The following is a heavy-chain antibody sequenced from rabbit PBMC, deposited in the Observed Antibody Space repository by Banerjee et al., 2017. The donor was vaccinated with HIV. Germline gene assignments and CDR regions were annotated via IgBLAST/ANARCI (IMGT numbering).Heavy chain of an antibody. D-gene: IGHD4-2*01. Sequence: QEQLEESGGDLVKPEGSLTLTCTASGFSFSNKYVMCWVRQAPGKGLEWIGYIDPIFGSAYYASWVNGRFTISSHNAQNTLYLQLNSLTAADTATYFCARGGGYAGAGYAFNLWGQGTLVTVS. CDR3: ARGGGYAGAGYAFNL. CDR2: IDPIFGSA. J-gene: IGHJ4*01. CDR1: GFSFSNKYV. V-gene: IGHV1S45*01.